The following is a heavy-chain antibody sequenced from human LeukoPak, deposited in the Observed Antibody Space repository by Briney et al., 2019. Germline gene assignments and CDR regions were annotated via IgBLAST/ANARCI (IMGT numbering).Heavy chain of an antibody. D-gene: IGHD1-1*01. CDR3: AKVVGTGTTLTDY. J-gene: IGHJ4*02. Sequence: GGSLRLSCAASGFTFSNYAMTWVRQAPGKGLEWVSVISGSGGNTDYADSVKGRFTISRDNSKNTLSLQMNSLRAEDTAVYYCAKVVGTGTTLTDYWGQGTLVTVSS. CDR2: ISGSGGNT. V-gene: IGHV3-23*01. CDR1: GFTFSNYA.